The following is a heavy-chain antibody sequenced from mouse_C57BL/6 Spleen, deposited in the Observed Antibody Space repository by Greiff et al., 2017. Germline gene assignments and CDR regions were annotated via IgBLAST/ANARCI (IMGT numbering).Heavy chain of an antibody. CDR1: GFTFSDYG. CDR3: ARNYGSSPLMDY. J-gene: IGHJ4*01. D-gene: IGHD1-1*01. V-gene: IGHV5-17*01. Sequence: EVKVVESGGGLVKPGGSLKLSCAASGFTFSDYGMHCVRQAPEKGLEWVAYISSGSSTIYYADTVKGRFTISRDNAKNTLFLQMTSLRSEDTAMYYCARNYGSSPLMDYWGQGTSVTVSS. CDR2: ISSGSSTI.